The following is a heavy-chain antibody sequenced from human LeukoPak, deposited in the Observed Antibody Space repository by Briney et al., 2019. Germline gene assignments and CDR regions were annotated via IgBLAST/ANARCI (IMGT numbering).Heavy chain of an antibody. V-gene: IGHV4-4*07. D-gene: IGHD6-13*01. J-gene: IGHJ4*02. CDR3: ARGRVIAAAGKGYFDY. CDR2: IYTSGST. CDR1: GGSISRYY. Sequence: SETLSLTCTVSGGSISRYYWSCIRHPAAKGLEWIVRIYTSGSTNYNPSRKSRVTMSVDTSKNQFSLKLSSVTAADTAVYYCARGRVIAAAGKGYFDYWGQGTLVTVSS.